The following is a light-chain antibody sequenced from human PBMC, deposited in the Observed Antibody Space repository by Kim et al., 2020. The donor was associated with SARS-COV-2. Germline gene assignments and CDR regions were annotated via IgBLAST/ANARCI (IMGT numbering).Light chain of an antibody. CDR2: KAS. CDR3: QQYNSYPWT. V-gene: IGKV1-5*03. J-gene: IGKJ1*01. Sequence: DIQMTRSPSTLSASVGDRVTITCRASQSISSWLAWYQQKPGKAPKLLIYKASSLESGVPSTFSGSGSGTEFTLTISSLQPDDFATYYCQQYNSYPWTFGQGTKVDIK. CDR1: QSISSW.